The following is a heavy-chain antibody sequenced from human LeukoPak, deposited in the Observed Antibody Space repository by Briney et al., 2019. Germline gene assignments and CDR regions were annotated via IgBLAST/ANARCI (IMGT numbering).Heavy chain of an antibody. J-gene: IGHJ4*02. CDR1: GGSLSSSSYY. Sequence: PSETLSLTCTVSGGSLSSSSYYWGWLRQPPGTGLEWLGSIYYSGSTYYNPSLKSRVTISVDTSKNQFSLKLSSVTAADTAVYYCASGRNYDFWSGYYHYFDYWGQGTLVTVSS. V-gene: IGHV4-39*01. D-gene: IGHD3-3*01. CDR2: IYYSGST. CDR3: ASGRNYDFWSGYYHYFDY.